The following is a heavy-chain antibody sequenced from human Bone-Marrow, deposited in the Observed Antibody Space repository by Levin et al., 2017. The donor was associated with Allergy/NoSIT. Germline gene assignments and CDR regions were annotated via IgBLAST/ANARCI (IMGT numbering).Heavy chain of an antibody. D-gene: IGHD2-15*01. V-gene: IGHV4-4*02. CDR2: IYHTGGT. Sequence: PGGSLRLSCAVSGASISSTNWWSWVRQPPGKGLEWIGEIYHTGGTGNNPSLKSRVTISVDKSKNQFSLRLSSVTAADTAVYYCAREVDLKGFDIWGQGTMVTVSS. CDR3: AREVDLKGFDI. J-gene: IGHJ3*02. CDR1: GASISSTNW.